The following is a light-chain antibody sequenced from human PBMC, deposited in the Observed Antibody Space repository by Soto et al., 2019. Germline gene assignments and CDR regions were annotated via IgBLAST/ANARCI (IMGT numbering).Light chain of an antibody. CDR2: AAS. CDR3: LQDYNYPWP. CDR1: EGIRND. V-gene: IGKV1-6*01. J-gene: IGKJ1*01. Sequence: AIQLTQYPSSLSASVGDRVTITCRASEGIRNDLGWYQQKPGKAHKLLIYAASSLQSGVPSRFHGSGAGTDFTLTISSLQPDDFATYYCLQDYNYPWPFGQGTKVEIK.